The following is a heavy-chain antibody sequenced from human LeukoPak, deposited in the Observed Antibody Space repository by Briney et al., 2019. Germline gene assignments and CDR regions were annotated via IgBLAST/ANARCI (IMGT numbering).Heavy chain of an antibody. CDR2: IHPNGRDT. CDR3: SGHYGPGPV. J-gene: IGHJ4*02. CDR1: GYSFIDHH. D-gene: IGHD3-10*01. Sequence: VGSVKVSCTASGYSFIDHHILWVRQAPGQGLEWMGWIHPNGRDTKYAQKFQGRMTMTTDTSITTAYMELNRVTSDDTAIYYCSGHYGPGPVWGQGTLVTASS. V-gene: IGHV1-2*02.